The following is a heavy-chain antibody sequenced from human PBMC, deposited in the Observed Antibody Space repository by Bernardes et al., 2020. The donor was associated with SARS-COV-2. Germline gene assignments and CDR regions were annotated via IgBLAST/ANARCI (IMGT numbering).Heavy chain of an antibody. J-gene: IGHJ6*02. Sequence: GGSLRLSCAASGFTVSSNYMNWVRQAPGKGLEWVSAFYSGGITYYADSAKGRCTMSRDNSTNTLYLQMHRLRVEDTAVYYCARDSGTSNYNGLDVSGQGATVTISS. CDR3: ARDSGTSNYNGLDV. V-gene: IGHV3-66*01. CDR2: FYSGGIT. D-gene: IGHD1-26*01. CDR1: GFTVSSNY.